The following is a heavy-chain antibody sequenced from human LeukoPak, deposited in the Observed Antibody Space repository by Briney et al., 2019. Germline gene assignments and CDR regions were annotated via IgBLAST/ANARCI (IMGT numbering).Heavy chain of an antibody. V-gene: IGHV4-39*01. CDR2: IYYSGST. CDR3: ARHLTSDSSSWGYYYGMDV. J-gene: IGHJ6*02. Sequence: SETLSLTCTVSGASISSSAFYWGWIRQPPGKGLEWIGSIYYSGSTYYNPSLKSRVTISVDTSKNQFSLKLSSVTAADTAVYYCARHLTSDSSSWGYYYGMDVWGQGTTVTVSS. CDR1: GASISSSAFY. D-gene: IGHD6-13*01.